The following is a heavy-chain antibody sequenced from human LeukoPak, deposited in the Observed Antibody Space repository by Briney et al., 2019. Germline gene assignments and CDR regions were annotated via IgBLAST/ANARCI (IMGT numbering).Heavy chain of an antibody. CDR2: ISAYNGNT. CDR1: GYTFTSYG. Sequence: GASVKVSCKASGYTFTSYGISWVRQAPGQGLEWTGWISAYNGNTNYAQKLQGRVTMTTDTSTSTAYMELRSLRSDDTAVYYCAREATCSSTSCSVDYWGQGTLVTVSS. V-gene: IGHV1-18*01. D-gene: IGHD2-2*01. CDR3: AREATCSSTSCSVDY. J-gene: IGHJ4*02.